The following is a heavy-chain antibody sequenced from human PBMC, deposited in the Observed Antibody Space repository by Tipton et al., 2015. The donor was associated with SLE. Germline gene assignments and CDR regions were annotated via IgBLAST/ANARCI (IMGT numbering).Heavy chain of an antibody. Sequence: TLSLTCAVYGGSFSGYYWSWIRQPPGKGLEWIGEINHSGVTNYNPSLRSRVTISVDMSKNQVSLKLSSVTAADTAVYYCARVAPTEVFDYWGQGTLVTVSS. CDR3: ARVAPTEVFDY. D-gene: IGHD1-1*01. CDR1: GGSFSGYY. CDR2: INHSGVT. V-gene: IGHV4-34*01. J-gene: IGHJ4*02.